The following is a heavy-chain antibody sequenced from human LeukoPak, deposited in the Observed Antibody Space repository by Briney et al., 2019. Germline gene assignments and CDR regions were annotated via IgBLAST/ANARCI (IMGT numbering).Heavy chain of an antibody. D-gene: IGHD5-18*01. J-gene: IGHJ4*02. Sequence: ASVKVSSTASGYSFTTYGITWVRQAPGQGLEWMGWISAYNGDTRYAQHLQGRLTMTADTSTNTAYMELRNLRSDDTAVYYCATDRGVDTTMVLWGQGTLVTVSS. V-gene: IGHV1-18*01. CDR3: ATDRGVDTTMVL. CDR2: ISAYNGDT. CDR1: GYSFTTYG.